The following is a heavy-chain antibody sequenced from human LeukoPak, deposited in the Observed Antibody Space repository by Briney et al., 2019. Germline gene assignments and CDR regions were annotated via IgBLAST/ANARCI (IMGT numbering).Heavy chain of an antibody. V-gene: IGHV3-48*01. CDR3: ARDSSVCAFDV. J-gene: IGHJ3*01. D-gene: IGHD6-6*01. CDR2: INTGSTTI. CDR1: GFTFSPYT. Sequence: PGGSLRLSCAASGFTFSPYTVHWFRQPPGKGLEWISYINTGSTTIYYADSVKGRFTISGDNAKNSLDLQLNSLRAEDTAVYYCARDSSVCAFDVWGQGTMVTVSS.